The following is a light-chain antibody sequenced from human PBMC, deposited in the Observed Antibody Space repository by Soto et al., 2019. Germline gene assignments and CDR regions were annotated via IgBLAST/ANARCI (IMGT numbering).Light chain of an antibody. J-gene: IGLJ1*01. Sequence: QSALTQPRSVSGSPGQSVTICCTGTSSDVGRYNYVSWYQQHPGKAPKLIIYDVTKRPSGVPDRFSGSKSGNTASLTISGLQAEDEVDYYCCSYAGGYIFVFGTGTKLTVL. CDR1: SSDVGRYNY. CDR2: DVT. CDR3: CSYAGGYIFV. V-gene: IGLV2-11*01.